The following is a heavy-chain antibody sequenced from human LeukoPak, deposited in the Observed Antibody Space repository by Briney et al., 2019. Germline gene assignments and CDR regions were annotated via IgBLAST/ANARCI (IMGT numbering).Heavy chain of an antibody. CDR3: VRRNLFDY. J-gene: IGHJ4*02. CDR2: ISQDGTKQ. CDR1: GFTFSSYA. V-gene: IGHV3-7*03. Sequence: GGSLRLSCAASGFTFSSYAMSWVRQAPGKGLECVASISQDGTKQYYVDSVRGRFTIFRDDAKNSVYLQMNNLRAQDTAVYYCVRRNLFDYWGQGTLVTVSS.